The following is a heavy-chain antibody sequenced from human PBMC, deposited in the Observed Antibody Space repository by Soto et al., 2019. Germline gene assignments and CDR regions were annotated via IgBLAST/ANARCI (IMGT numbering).Heavy chain of an antibody. CDR1: GYTFTSYY. J-gene: IGHJ6*02. V-gene: IGHV1-46*01. CDR3: ARNIYGSGSYYNYYYYGMDV. Sequence: GASVKVSCKASGYTFTSYYMHWVRQAPGQGLERMGIINPSGGSTSYAQKFQGRVTMTRDTSTSTVYMELSSLRSEDTAVYYCARNIYGSGSYYNYYYYGMDVWGQGTTVTVSS. CDR2: INPSGGST. D-gene: IGHD3-10*01.